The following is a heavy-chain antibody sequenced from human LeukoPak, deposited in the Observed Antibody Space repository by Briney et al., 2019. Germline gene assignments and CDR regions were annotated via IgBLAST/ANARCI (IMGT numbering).Heavy chain of an antibody. CDR3: ARVSPEGYSSSWYMDV. J-gene: IGHJ6*03. CDR2: ITSSSFNI. CDR1: GFTFSSYS. V-gene: IGHV3-21*01. D-gene: IGHD6-13*01. Sequence: GGSLRLSCAASGFTFSSYSMNWVRQAPGKGLECVSYITSSSFNIYYADSVQGRFTISRDNAKNSLYLQMNSLRAEDTALYYCARVSPEGYSSSWYMDVWGKGTTVTVSS.